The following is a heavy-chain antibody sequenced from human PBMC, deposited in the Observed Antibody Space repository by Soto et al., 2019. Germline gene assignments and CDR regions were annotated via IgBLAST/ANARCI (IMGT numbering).Heavy chain of an antibody. D-gene: IGHD4-17*01. J-gene: IGHJ4*02. CDR2: IYYSENT. CDR1: GGSISSSSNH. Sequence: QLQLQESGPGLVKPSETLSLTCTVSGGSISSSSNHWGWIRQPPGKGLEWIGNIYYSENTYYNPSLQSRVTISVATSKNQFSLRLTSVTAADTAVYYCATHPPYGPLDHWGQGTLVTVSS. V-gene: IGHV4-39*01. CDR3: ATHPPYGPLDH.